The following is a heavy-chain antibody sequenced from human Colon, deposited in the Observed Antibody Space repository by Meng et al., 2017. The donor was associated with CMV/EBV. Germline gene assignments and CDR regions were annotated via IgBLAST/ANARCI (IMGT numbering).Heavy chain of an antibody. J-gene: IGHJ5*02. D-gene: IGHD3-3*01. CDR2: IHPNSGGT. V-gene: IGHV1-2*02. CDR1: GYTFTGYY. Sequence: GESLKISCKASGYTFTGYYLHWVRQAPGQVLEWMGWIHPNSGGTNYAQKFQDRVTMSTDTSINTAYMELTSLRSDDSAVYFCARDIEEVSHYDFLSGYPTLDPWGQGTLVTVSS. CDR3: ARDIEEVSHYDFLSGYPTLDP.